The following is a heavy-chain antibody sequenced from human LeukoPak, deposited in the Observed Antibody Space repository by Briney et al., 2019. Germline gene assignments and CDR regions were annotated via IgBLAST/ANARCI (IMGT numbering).Heavy chain of an antibody. V-gene: IGHV1-2*02. Sequence: ASVKVSCKASGYTFTGYYMHWGRQAPGQGLEWMGWINLKSDGTNYAQKFQGRVTMTRDTSINTAYMELSRLRSDDTAVYYCARPGTGMADLDSWSQGTLVTVSS. CDR1: GYTFTGYY. J-gene: IGHJ4*02. D-gene: IGHD6-19*01. CDR3: ARPGTGMADLDS. CDR2: INLKSDGT.